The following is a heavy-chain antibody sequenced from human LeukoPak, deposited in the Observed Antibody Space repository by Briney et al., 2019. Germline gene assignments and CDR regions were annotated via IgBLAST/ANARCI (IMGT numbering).Heavy chain of an antibody. Sequence: SETLSLTCAMYGGSFSGYYWSWIRQPPWKGLEWIGEINHSGSTNYNPSLKSRVTMSLDTSKSQISLKVNSVTAADTAAYYCAYSNYDPTFDYWGQGTLVTVSS. J-gene: IGHJ4*02. V-gene: IGHV4-34*01. CDR2: INHSGST. D-gene: IGHD4-11*01. CDR1: GGSFSGYY. CDR3: AYSNYDPTFDY.